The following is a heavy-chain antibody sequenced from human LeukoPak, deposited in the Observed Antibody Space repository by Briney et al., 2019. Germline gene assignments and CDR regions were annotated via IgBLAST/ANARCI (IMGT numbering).Heavy chain of an antibody. Sequence: ASVKVSCKASGGTFSSYAISWVRQAPGQGLEWMGRIIPIFGTANYAQKFQGRVTITTDESTSTAYMELSSLRSEDTAVYYCARLCSGGSCLDYWGQGTLVTVPS. V-gene: IGHV1-69*05. D-gene: IGHD2-15*01. CDR1: GGTFSSYA. CDR2: IIPIFGTA. J-gene: IGHJ4*02. CDR3: ARLCSGGSCLDY.